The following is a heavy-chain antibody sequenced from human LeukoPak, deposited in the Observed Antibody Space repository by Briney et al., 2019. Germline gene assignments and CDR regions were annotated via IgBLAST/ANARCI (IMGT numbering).Heavy chain of an antibody. CDR3: ARNPLIATANYYNNWFDP. V-gene: IGHV3-48*01. J-gene: IGHJ5*02. CDR1: GFTFSSYE. Sequence: GGSLRLSCAASGFTFSSYEMNWVRQAPGKGLEWVSYISSSSSTIYYADSVKGRFTISRDSAKNSLYLQMNSLRAEDTAVYYCARNPLIATANYYNNWFDPWGQGTLVTVSS. CDR2: ISSSSSTI. D-gene: IGHD4/OR15-4a*01.